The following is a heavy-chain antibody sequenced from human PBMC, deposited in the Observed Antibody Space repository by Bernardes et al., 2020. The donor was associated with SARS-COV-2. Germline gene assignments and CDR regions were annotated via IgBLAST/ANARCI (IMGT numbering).Heavy chain of an antibody. J-gene: IGHJ4*02. D-gene: IGHD3-22*01. CDR3: ARVPNPYYYDIPL. V-gene: IGHV4-31*03. CDR2: THYSGST. Sequence: SETLSLTCIVSGGPISSGGYYWSWIRQHPGKGLEWIGYTHYSGSTYYNPSLKSRVTLSVDTSNNQFSLELSSVTAVDTAVYYCARVPNPYYYDIPLWGQGTLVTVSS. CDR1: GGPISSGGYY.